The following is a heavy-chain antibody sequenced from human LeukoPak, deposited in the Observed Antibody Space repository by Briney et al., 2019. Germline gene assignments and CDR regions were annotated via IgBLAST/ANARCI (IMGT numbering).Heavy chain of an antibody. CDR1: GYTLTELS. V-gene: IGHV1-24*01. J-gene: IGHJ4*02. D-gene: IGHD6-13*01. CDR2: FDPEDGET. CDR3: ATGRRSSWYKGSEPQGTFDY. Sequence: ASVKVSCKVSGYTLTELSMHWVRQAPGKGLEWMGGFDPEDGETIYAQKFQGRVTMTEDTSTDTAYMELSSLRSEDTAVYYCATGRRSSWYKGSEPQGTFDYWGQGTLVTVSS.